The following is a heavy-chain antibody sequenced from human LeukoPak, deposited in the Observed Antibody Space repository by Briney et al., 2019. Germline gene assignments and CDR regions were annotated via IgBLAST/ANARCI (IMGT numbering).Heavy chain of an antibody. D-gene: IGHD2-15*01. Sequence: GGSLRLSCAASGFTFSSYEMNWVRQAPGKGLEWVSYISSSGSYIYYADSVKGRFTISRDNAKNSLYLQMNSLRAEDTAVYYCVRTHCSGGSCYSRPLDYWGQGTLVTVSS. CDR3: VRTHCSGGSCYSRPLDY. CDR2: ISSSGSYI. V-gene: IGHV3-48*03. CDR1: GFTFSSYE. J-gene: IGHJ4*02.